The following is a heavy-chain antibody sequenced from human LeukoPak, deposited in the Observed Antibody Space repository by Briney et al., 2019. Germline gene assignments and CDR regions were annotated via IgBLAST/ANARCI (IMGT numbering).Heavy chain of an antibody. J-gene: IGHJ5*02. V-gene: IGHV4-39*02. CDR3: AIVSAAGTIDWFDP. CDR1: GGSISRTSYY. Sequence: PSEALSLTCTVSGGSISRTSYYWAWIRQPPGKGLEWIGSIYYSGSTYYNPSLKSRVTISVDTSKNHFSLKLSSVTAADTAVYYCAIVSAAGTIDWFDPWGQGTLVTVSS. D-gene: IGHD6-13*01. CDR2: IYYSGST.